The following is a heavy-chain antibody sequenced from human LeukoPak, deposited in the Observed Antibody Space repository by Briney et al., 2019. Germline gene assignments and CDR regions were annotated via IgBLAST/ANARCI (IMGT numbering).Heavy chain of an antibody. D-gene: IGHD3-10*01. CDR1: GHSINSNNYY. J-gene: IGHJ4*02. CDR3: AREGGRYYYGSGRYYFDY. Sequence: SETLSLTCNVSGHSINSNNYYWGWIRQPPGKGLEWIGRIYTSGSTNYNPSLKSRVTMSVDTSKNQFSLKLSSVTAADTAVYYCAREGGRYYYGSGRYYFDYWGQGTLVTVSS. V-gene: IGHV4-39*07. CDR2: IYTSGST.